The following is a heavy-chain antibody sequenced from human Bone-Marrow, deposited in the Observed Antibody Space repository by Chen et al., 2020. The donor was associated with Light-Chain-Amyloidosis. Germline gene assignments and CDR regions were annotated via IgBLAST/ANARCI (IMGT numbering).Heavy chain of an antibody. V-gene: IGHV3-23*01. CDR2: ISETGANT. CDR3: AKQYLVGG. Sequence: EVRLLESGGGLVQPGGSLRLSWAVSGFTFSHYAMNWVRQAPGKGLQWISSISETGANTDYEDSVKGRFTISRDNSNNMLYLQLTSLRAEDTAVYYCAKQYLVGGWGQGTLVTVSS. D-gene: IGHD6-13*01. J-gene: IGHJ4*02. CDR1: GFTFSHYA.